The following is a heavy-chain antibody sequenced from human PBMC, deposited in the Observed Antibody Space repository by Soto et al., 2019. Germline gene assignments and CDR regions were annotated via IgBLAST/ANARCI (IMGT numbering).Heavy chain of an antibody. Sequence: SETLSLTCSVSGDSINSNNYYWGWIRQPPGKGLEWIGNIFYTGSTFYNPSLKSRVTITIDTSKNNFSLELSSLTAADTAVYYCARAAQRRWGFDYWGQGTLVTVSS. CDR2: IFYTGST. CDR3: ARAAQRRWGFDY. V-gene: IGHV4-39*02. J-gene: IGHJ4*02. CDR1: GDSINSNNYY. D-gene: IGHD7-27*01.